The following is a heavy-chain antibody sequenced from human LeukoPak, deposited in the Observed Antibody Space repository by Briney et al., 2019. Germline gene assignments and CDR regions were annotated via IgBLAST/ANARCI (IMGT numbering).Heavy chain of an antibody. Sequence: SQTLSLTCTVSGGSISSGSHYWSWIRQPAGKGLEWIGRIYTSGSTNYNPSLKSRVTISVDTSKNQFSLKLSSVTAADTAVYYCARLGDYSNYYYYYMDVWGKGTTVTVSS. V-gene: IGHV4-61*02. CDR3: ARLGDYSNYYYYYMDV. J-gene: IGHJ6*03. CDR2: IYTSGST. CDR1: GGSISSGSHY. D-gene: IGHD4-11*01.